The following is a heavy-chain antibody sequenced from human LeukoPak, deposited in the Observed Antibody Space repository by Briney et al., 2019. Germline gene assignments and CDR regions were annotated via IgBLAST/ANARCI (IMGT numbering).Heavy chain of an antibody. CDR3: ARAKGRSPLFDY. Sequence: SQTLSLTCALSGDSFSSNSAAWNWIRQSPSRGLGWLGRTYYRSKWYNDYAVSVKGRIAINPDTSKNQFSLQLNSVTPEDTAVYYCARAKGRSPLFDYWGQGTLVTVSS. CDR2: TYYRSKWYN. J-gene: IGHJ4*02. CDR1: GDSFSSNSAA. D-gene: IGHD6-13*01. V-gene: IGHV6-1*01.